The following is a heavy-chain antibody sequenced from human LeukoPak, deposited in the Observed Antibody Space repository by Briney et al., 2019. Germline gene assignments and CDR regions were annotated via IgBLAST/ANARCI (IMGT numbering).Heavy chain of an antibody. J-gene: IGHJ4*02. CDR2: IYYSGST. V-gene: IGHV4-39*01. CDR1: GDSTSNINYY. D-gene: IGHD3-22*01. Sequence: PSETLSLTCTVSGDSTSNINYYWGWIRQPPGKGLEWIGSIYYSGSTYYIPSLKSRVTISVDTSKNQSSLKLSSVPAAETAVYYCASQRNDYYDSSGHDYWGQGTLVTVSS. CDR3: ASQRNDYYDSSGHDY.